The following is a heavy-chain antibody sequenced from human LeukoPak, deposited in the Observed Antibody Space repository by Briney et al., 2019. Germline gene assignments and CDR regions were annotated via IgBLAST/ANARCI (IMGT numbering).Heavy chain of an antibody. CDR1: GYTLTELS. J-gene: IGHJ4*02. CDR2: FDPEDGET. Sequence: ASVKVSCEVSGYTLTELSMHWVRQAPGKGLEWMGGFDPEDGETIYAQKFQGRVTMTEDTSTDTAYMELSSLRSEDTAVYYCATVYYGDYEFDYWGQGTLVTVSS. V-gene: IGHV1-24*01. CDR3: ATVYYGDYEFDY. D-gene: IGHD4-17*01.